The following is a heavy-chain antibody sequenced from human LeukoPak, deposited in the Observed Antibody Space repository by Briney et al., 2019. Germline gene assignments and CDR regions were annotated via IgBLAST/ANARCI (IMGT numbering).Heavy chain of an antibody. CDR2: ISAYNGNT. CDR1: GYTFTSYG. V-gene: IGHV1-18*01. J-gene: IGHJ4*02. Sequence: ASVKVSCEASGYTFTSYGISWVRQAPGQGLEWMGWISAYNGNTNYAQKLQGRVTMTTDTSTSTAYMELRSLRSDDTAVYYCARDYKRSNYGPSGYWGQGTLVTVSS. D-gene: IGHD4-11*01. CDR3: ARDYKRSNYGPSGY.